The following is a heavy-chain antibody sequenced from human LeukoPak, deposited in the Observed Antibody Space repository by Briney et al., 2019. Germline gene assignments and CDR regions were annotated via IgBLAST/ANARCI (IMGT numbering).Heavy chain of an antibody. CDR2: IRFDGTTQ. CDR1: GFVFSSYG. CDR3: AKESNYDSSVYFN. Sequence: GGSLRLSCAASGFVFSSYGIHWVRQAPGKGLEWVSFIRFDGTTQYYADSVKGRFTISRDNSKFTVHLLMTSLRPEDTAVYYGAKESNYDSSVYFNWGQGTLVTVSS. D-gene: IGHD3-22*01. V-gene: IGHV3-30*02. J-gene: IGHJ4*02.